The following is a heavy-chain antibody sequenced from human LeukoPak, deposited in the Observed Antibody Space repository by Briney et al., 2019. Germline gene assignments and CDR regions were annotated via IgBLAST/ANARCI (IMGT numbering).Heavy chain of an antibody. Sequence: GGSLRLSCAASGFTFSSYGMHRVRQAPGKGLEWVAVIWYDGSNKYYADSVKGRFTISRDNSKNTLYLQMNSLRAEDTAVYYCAREEDTGHYYYYGMDAWGQGTTVTVSS. D-gene: IGHD1-14*01. CDR2: IWYDGSNK. V-gene: IGHV3-33*01. CDR3: AREEDTGHYYYYGMDA. J-gene: IGHJ6*02. CDR1: GFTFSSYG.